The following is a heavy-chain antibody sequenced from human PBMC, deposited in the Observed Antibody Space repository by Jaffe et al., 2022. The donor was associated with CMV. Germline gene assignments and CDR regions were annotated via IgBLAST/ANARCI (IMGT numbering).Heavy chain of an antibody. J-gene: IGHJ6*02. D-gene: IGHD2-2*01. CDR1: GGSISSSSYY. Sequence: QLQLQESGPGLVKPSETLSLTCTVSGGSISSSSYYWGWIRQPPGKGLEWIGSIYYSGSTYYNPSLKSRVTISVDTSKNQFSLKLSSVTAADTAVYYCAITSGYCSSTSCYGVYYYYGMDVWGQGTTVTVSS. V-gene: IGHV4-39*01. CDR3: AITSGYCSSTSCYGVYYYYGMDV. CDR2: IYYSGST.